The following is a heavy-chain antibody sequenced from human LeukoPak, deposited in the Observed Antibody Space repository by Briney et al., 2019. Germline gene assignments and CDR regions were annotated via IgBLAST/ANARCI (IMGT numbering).Heavy chain of an antibody. V-gene: IGHV1-8*03. Sequence: ASVKVSCKASGYTFTSYDINWVRQATGQGLEWMGWMNPNSGNTGYAQKFQGRVTITRNTSISTAYMELSSLRSEDTAVYYCAIWNYGGNSGADAFDIWGQGTMVTVSS. J-gene: IGHJ3*02. CDR2: MNPNSGNT. D-gene: IGHD4-23*01. CDR1: GYTFTSYD. CDR3: AIWNYGGNSGADAFDI.